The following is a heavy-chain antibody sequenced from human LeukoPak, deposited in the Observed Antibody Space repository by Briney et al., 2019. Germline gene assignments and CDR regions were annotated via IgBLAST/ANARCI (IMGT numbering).Heavy chain of an antibody. CDR1: GGTFSSYA. CDR2: IIPIFGTA. CDR3: ARDLRLGTTGTTGWFDP. Sequence: GASVKVSCKASGGTFSSYAISWVRQAPGQGLEWMGGIIPIFGTANYAQKFQGRVTITADESTSTAYMELSSLRSEDTAVYYCARDLRLGTTGTTGWFDPWGQGTLVTVSS. V-gene: IGHV1-69*13. D-gene: IGHD1-1*01. J-gene: IGHJ5*02.